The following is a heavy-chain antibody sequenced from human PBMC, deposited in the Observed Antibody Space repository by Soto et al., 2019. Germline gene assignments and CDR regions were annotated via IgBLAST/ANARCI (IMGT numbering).Heavy chain of an antibody. CDR1: GGSISTSNYY. CDR2: IYYSGST. J-gene: IGHJ4*02. CDR3: ARGRLVETAMVTPVYCFDY. V-gene: IGHV4-61*05. Sequence: SETLSLTCTVSGGSISTSNYYWGWVRQPPGKWLEWIGEIYYSGSTNYNPSLKSRVTISVDTSKNQFSLKLSSVAAADTAVYYCARGRLVETAMVTPVYCFDYWGQGTLGTVSP. D-gene: IGHD5-18*01.